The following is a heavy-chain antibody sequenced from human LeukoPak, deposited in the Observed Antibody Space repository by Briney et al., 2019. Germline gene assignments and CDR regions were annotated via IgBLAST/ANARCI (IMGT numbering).Heavy chain of an antibody. Sequence: PSETLSLTCSVQGGSFSDYYWTWIRQAPGKGLEWIGEIDHSGSTNYNPSLKSRVAISVDASKNQFSLKLSSVIAADTAVYYCARAAASDAFDIWGQGTMVTVSS. V-gene: IGHV4-34*01. D-gene: IGHD6-13*01. J-gene: IGHJ3*02. CDR3: ARAAASDAFDI. CDR1: GGSFSDYY. CDR2: IDHSGST.